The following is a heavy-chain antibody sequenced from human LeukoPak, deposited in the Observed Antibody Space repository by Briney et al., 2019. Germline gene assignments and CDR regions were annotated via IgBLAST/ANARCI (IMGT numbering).Heavy chain of an antibody. CDR2: ISSSGGTI. Sequence: GGSLRLSCAASGFTFSDYYMYWIRQAPGKGLEWVSSISSSGGTIYYADSVKGRFTISRDNAKNSLYLQMNSLRAGDTGVYYCARATRADTAMVNFDYWGQGTLVTVSS. CDR1: GFTFSDYY. D-gene: IGHD5-18*01. CDR3: ARATRADTAMVNFDY. V-gene: IGHV3-11*01. J-gene: IGHJ4*02.